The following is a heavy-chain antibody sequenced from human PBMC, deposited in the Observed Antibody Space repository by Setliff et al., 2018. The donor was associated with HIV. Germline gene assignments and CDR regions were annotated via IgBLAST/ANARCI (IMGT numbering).Heavy chain of an antibody. CDR3: ATASSGWHWGWFDP. D-gene: IGHD6-19*01. V-gene: IGHV1-24*01. Sequence: ASVKVSCKVSGYTLTELSMHWVRQAPGKGLEWMGGFDPEDGETIYAQKFQGRVTMTEDTSTDTAYMELSSLRSEDTAVYYCATASSGWHWGWFDPWGQGTLVTVSS. CDR1: GYTLTELS. J-gene: IGHJ5*02. CDR2: FDPEDGET.